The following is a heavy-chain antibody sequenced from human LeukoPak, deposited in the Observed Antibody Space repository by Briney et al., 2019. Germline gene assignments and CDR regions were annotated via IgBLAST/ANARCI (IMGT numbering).Heavy chain of an antibody. CDR1: GFTFSSYS. CDR2: ISSSSSYI. V-gene: IGHV3-21*01. J-gene: IGHJ3*02. Sequence: GSLRLSCAASGFTFSSYSMNWVRQAPGKGLEWVSSISSSSSYIYYADSVKGRFTISRDNAKNSLYLQMNSLRAEDTAVYYRARDPYYDFWSGYYGAFDIWGQGTMVTVSS. D-gene: IGHD3-3*01. CDR3: ARDPYYDFWSGYYGAFDI.